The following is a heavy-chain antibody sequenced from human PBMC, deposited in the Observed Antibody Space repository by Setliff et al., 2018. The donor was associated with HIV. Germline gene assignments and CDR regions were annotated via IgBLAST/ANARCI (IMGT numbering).Heavy chain of an antibody. V-gene: IGHV1-69*13. J-gene: IGHJ4*02. Sequence: SVKVSCKSSGYTFTAHHIHWVRQAPGQGLEWMGRIIPIFGTADYAQKFQGRVTLTADESTSIAYMELNSLRSEDTAVYYCARGRASGSANSGWGQGTLVTVSS. CDR3: ARGRASGSANSG. CDR2: IIPIFGTA. D-gene: IGHD7-27*01. CDR1: GYTFTAHH.